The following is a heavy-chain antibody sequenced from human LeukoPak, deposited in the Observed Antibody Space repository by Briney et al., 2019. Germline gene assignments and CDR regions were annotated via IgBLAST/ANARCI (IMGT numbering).Heavy chain of an antibody. CDR3: ARAYYESSAYRHAVYFDY. Sequence: ASVKVSCKASGYTFSSYDISWVRQAPGQGLEWMGWISAYNGNTNYAQKLQGRVTMTTDTSTSTAYLELRSLRSDDTAVYYCARAYYESSAYRHAVYFDYWGQGTLVTVSS. CDR1: GYTFSSYD. CDR2: ISAYNGNT. J-gene: IGHJ4*02. V-gene: IGHV1-18*01. D-gene: IGHD3-22*01.